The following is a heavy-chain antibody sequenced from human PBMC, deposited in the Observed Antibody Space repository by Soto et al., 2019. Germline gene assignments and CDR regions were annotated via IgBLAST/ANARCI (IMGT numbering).Heavy chain of an antibody. CDR3: ARNGDVGPLHYYYGMDV. J-gene: IGHJ6*02. CDR1: GYTFTSYL. Sequence: PXESLKVSEKCSGYTFTSYLIGLVRQMPGKGLEWMGIIYPGDSDTRYSPSFQGQVTTSADKSISTAYLQWSSLKASDTAMYCCARNGDVGPLHYYYGMDVWGQGTTVTVSS. CDR2: IYPGDSDT. V-gene: IGHV5-51*01. D-gene: IGHD1-26*01.